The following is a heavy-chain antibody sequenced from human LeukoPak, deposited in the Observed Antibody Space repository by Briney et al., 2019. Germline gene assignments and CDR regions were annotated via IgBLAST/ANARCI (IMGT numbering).Heavy chain of an antibody. J-gene: IGHJ4*02. CDR1: GFTFSSYA. D-gene: IGHD3-22*01. CDR3: AKAITVAKYYFDY. V-gene: IGHV3-23*01. CDR2: ISGSGSST. Sequence: PGGSLRLSCAASGFTFSSYAMSWVRQAPGKGLEWVSGISGSGSSTYYADSVKGRFTISRDNSKNTLYLQMNSLRAEDTAVYYCAKAITVAKYYFDYWGQGTLVTVSS.